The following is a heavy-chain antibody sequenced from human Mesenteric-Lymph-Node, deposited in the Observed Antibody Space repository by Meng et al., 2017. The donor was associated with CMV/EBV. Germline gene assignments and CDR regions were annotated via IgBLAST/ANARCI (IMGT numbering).Heavy chain of an antibody. CDR2: IKSSTDGGTR. CDR1: GFTFNSAW. D-gene: IGHD2-2*01. CDR3: STRATHQLLNRIYFDY. Sequence: GESLKISCAASGFTFNSAWMSWVRQTPGKGLEWVGHIKSSTDGGTRDYGAPVKGRFTISRDDSTNTLYLQMNGLKTDDTAVYYCSTRATHQLLNRIYFDYWGQGTLVTVSS. V-gene: IGHV3-15*01. J-gene: IGHJ4*01.